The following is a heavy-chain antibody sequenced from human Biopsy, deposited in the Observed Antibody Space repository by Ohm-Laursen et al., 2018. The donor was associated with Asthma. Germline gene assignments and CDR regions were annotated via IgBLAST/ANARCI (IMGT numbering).Heavy chain of an antibody. J-gene: IGHJ4*02. V-gene: IGHV3-53*01. D-gene: IGHD6-19*01. Sequence: GSLRLSFAASGFTFSDYYMSSIRQALRKGLEWVSVIYSGGTSHTADSVRGRFTISRDFSKNTLHLQMHSLRVEDTAVYYCARGDSSGWSHYYFDYWGQGALVTVSS. CDR2: IYSGGTS. CDR1: GFTFSDYY. CDR3: ARGDSSGWSHYYFDY.